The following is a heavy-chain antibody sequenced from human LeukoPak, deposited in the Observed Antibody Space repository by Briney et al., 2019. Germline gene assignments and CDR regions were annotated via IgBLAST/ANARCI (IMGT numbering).Heavy chain of an antibody. CDR3: ARDIAPPTYYDFWSGYYPDSGWFDP. V-gene: IGHV3-30-3*01. D-gene: IGHD3-3*01. CDR1: GFTFSSYA. CDR2: ISYDGSNK. J-gene: IGHJ5*02. Sequence: PGGSLRLSCAASGFTFSSYAMHWVRQAPGKGLEWVAVISYDGSNKYYADSVRGRFTISRDNSKNSLYLQMNSLRAEDTAVYYCARDIAPPTYYDFWSGYYPDSGWFDPWGQGTLVTVSS.